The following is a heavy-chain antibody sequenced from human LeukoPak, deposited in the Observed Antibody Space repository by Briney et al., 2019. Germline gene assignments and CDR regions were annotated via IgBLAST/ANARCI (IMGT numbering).Heavy chain of an antibody. D-gene: IGHD6-19*01. J-gene: IGHJ4*02. Sequence: PGGSLRLSCAASGFTVSSNYMTWVRQAPGKGLEWVSVIYSGGSTYYADSVKGRFTISRDNSKNTLYLQMSSLRVEDTAVYYCGKAEAGTYYFDYWGQGTLVTVSS. V-gene: IGHV3-66*01. CDR1: GFTVSSNY. CDR2: IYSGGST. CDR3: GKAEAGTYYFDY.